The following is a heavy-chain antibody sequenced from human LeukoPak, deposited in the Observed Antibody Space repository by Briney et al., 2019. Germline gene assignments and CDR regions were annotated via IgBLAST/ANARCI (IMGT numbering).Heavy chain of an antibody. CDR2: TNEHETEK. Sequence: GGSLRLSCAASGFTFSSYAMSWVRQAPGKGLEWVGQTNEHETEKYYGDAVRGRFTIYRDNAKNSLYLQMNSLRPEDTAVYYCARDYRGTTFDYWGQGTLVTVSS. CDR1: GFTFSSYA. CDR3: ARDYRGTTFDY. J-gene: IGHJ4*02. D-gene: IGHD3-16*01. V-gene: IGHV3-7*01.